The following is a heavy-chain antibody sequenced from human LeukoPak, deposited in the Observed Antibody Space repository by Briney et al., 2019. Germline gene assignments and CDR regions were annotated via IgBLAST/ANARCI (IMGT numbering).Heavy chain of an antibody. CDR3: ARGVAMIVVVINDAFDI. J-gene: IGHJ3*02. CDR1: GYTFTGYY. CDR2: INPNSGGT. V-gene: IGHV1-2*02. Sequence: ASVKVSCKASGYTFTGYYMHWVRQAPGQGLEWMGWINPNSGGTNYAQKFQGGVTMTRDTSISTAYMELSRLRSDDTAVYYCARGVAMIVVVINDAFDIWGQGTMVTVSS. D-gene: IGHD3-22*01.